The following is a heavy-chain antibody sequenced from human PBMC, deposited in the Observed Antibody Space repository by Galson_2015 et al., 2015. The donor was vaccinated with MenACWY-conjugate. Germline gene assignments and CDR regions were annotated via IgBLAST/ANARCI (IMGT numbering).Heavy chain of an antibody. J-gene: IGHJ3*02. CDR2: IKLDGSQK. CDR1: GFTFRSYW. CDR3: ARRNSFEI. V-gene: IGHV3-7*03. Sequence: SLRLSCAAAGFTFRSYWMSWVRQAPGKGLEWVANIKLDGSQKYYVDSVKGRFTISRDNAKNSLYLQMTSLGAEDTAVYYCARRNSFEIWGQGTMVTVSS.